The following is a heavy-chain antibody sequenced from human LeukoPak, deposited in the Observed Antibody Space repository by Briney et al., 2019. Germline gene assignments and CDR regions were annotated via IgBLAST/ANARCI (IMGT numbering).Heavy chain of an antibody. J-gene: IGHJ4*02. V-gene: IGHV3-30*02. CDR2: IRYDGSNK. D-gene: IGHD3-22*01. CDR1: GFTFSSYG. Sequence: GGSLRLSCAASGFTFSSYGMHWVRQAPGKGLEWVAFIRYDGSNKYYADSVKGRFTFSRDNSKNTLYLQMNSLRAEDTAVYYCAKDPDHVSPGPMNYWGQGTLVTVSS. CDR3: AKDPDHVSPGPMNY.